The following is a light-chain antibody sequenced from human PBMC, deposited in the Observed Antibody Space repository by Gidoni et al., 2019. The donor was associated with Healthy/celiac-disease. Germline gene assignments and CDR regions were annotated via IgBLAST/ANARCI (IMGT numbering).Light chain of an antibody. Sequence: RASQSISSYLNWYQQKPGKAPKLLIYAASSLQSGVPSRFSGSGSGTDFTLTISSLQPEDFATYYCQQSYSTPRTFGQGTMLEIK. CDR3: QQSYSTPRT. J-gene: IGKJ2*01. CDR2: AAS. V-gene: IGKV1-39*01. CDR1: QSISSY.